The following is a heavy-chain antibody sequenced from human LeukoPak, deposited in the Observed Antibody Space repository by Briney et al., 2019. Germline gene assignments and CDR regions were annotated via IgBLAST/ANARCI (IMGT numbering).Heavy chain of an antibody. D-gene: IGHD4-17*01. CDR2: IYHSGST. Sequence: SETLSLTCTVSGYSISSGYYWGWIRQPPGKGLEWIGSIYHSGSTYYNPSLKSRVTISVDTSRNQFSLQLRSVTAADTAVYYCAREDPQTTVPEGMDVWGQGTTVIVSS. CDR3: AREDPQTTVPEGMDV. J-gene: IGHJ6*02. CDR1: GYSISSGYY. V-gene: IGHV4-38-2*02.